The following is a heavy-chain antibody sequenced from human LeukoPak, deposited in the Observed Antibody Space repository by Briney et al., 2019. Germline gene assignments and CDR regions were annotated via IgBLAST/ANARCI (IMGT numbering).Heavy chain of an antibody. CDR2: IYYSGST. D-gene: IGHD3-3*01. CDR3: ARGGDFWSGYYSHYYGMDV. CDR1: GGSISSSSYY. Sequence: PSETLSLTCTVSGGSISSSSYYWSWIRQPPGKGLEWIGYIYYSGSTNYNPSLKSRVTISVDTSKNQFSLKLSSVTAADTAVYYCARGGDFWSGYYSHYYGMDVWGQGTTVTVSS. V-gene: IGHV4-61*01. J-gene: IGHJ6*02.